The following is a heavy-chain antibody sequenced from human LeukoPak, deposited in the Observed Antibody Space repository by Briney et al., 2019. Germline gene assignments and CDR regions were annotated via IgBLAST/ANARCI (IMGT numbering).Heavy chain of an antibody. Sequence: GGSLRLSCAASGFIVSDTYMNWVRQAPGKGLEWVSLLYSDGTTYYADSVKGRFAISRDHSKNTLFLQMNNLGAEDTADYYRVTYDTSGYFFAHWGQGTLVTVSS. D-gene: IGHD3-22*01. J-gene: IGHJ4*02. CDR3: VTYDTSGYFFAH. CDR2: LYSDGTT. CDR1: GFIVSDTY. V-gene: IGHV3-53*01.